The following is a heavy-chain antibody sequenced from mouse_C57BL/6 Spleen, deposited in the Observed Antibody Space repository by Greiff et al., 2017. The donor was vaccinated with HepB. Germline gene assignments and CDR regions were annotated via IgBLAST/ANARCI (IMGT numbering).Heavy chain of an antibody. V-gene: IGHV5-17*01. CDR3: ARGYYGGFAY. CDR1: GFTFSDYG. J-gene: IGHJ3*01. CDR2: ISSGSSTI. Sequence: EVQLVESGGGLVKPGGSLKLSCAASGFTFSDYGMHWVRQAPEKGLEWVAYISSGSSTIYYADTVKGRFTISRDNAKNTLFLQMTSLRSEDTAMYYCARGYYGGFAYWGQGTLVTVSA. D-gene: IGHD1-1*01.